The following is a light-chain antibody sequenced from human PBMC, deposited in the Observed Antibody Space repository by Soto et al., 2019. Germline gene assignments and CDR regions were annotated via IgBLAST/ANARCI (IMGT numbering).Light chain of an antibody. CDR2: RNN. V-gene: IGLV1-47*01. CDR3: AAWDDRLRGLYV. CDR1: SSNIGTNY. Sequence: VLTQPPSASGTPGQRVTISSSGSSSNIGTNYVYWYQQLPGTAPKLLIYRNNQRPSGVPDRFSGSKSGTSASLATSGLRSEDEADYYCAAWDDRLRGLYVFGIGTKVTVL. J-gene: IGLJ1*01.